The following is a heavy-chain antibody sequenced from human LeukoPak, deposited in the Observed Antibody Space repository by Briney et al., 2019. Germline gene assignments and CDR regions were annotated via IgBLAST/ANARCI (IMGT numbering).Heavy chain of an antibody. Sequence: PGGSLRLSCAASGFSFSSYSMNWVRQAPGKGLEWVSYISSSSSAIYYTDSVKGRFTISRDNAKNSVYLQMNSLRAEDTGIYYCARAIRLWGQGTLVTVSS. CDR2: ISSSSSAI. CDR3: ARAIRL. CDR1: GFSFSSYS. D-gene: IGHD1-1*01. V-gene: IGHV3-48*01. J-gene: IGHJ4*02.